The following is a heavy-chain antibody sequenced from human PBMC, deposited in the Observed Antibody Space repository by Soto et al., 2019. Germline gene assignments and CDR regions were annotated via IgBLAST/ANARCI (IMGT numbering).Heavy chain of an antibody. CDR2: IYYSGST. J-gene: IGHJ4*02. D-gene: IGHD4-4*01. V-gene: IGHV4-59*08. Sequence: SETLSLTCTVSGGSVSSYYWGWIRQPPGKGLGWIGYIYYSGSTKYNPSLKSRVTMSVDTSNNQFSLKVSSVTAADTAVYYCARHSNRNYGLYYFDFWGLGALVTVSS. CDR3: ARHSNRNYGLYYFDF. CDR1: GGSVSSYY.